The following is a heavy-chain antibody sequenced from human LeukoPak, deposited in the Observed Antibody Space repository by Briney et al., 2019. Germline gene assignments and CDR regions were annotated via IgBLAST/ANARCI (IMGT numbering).Heavy chain of an antibody. Sequence: ASVKVSCKASGYTFTGYYMHWVRQALGQGLEWMGWINPNSGGTNYAQKFQGRVTMTRDTSISTAYMELSRLRSDDTAVYYCAREEGDIVVVPGHNWFDPWGQGTLVTVSS. CDR2: INPNSGGT. D-gene: IGHD2-2*01. V-gene: IGHV1-2*02. J-gene: IGHJ5*02. CDR3: AREEGDIVVVPGHNWFDP. CDR1: GYTFTGYY.